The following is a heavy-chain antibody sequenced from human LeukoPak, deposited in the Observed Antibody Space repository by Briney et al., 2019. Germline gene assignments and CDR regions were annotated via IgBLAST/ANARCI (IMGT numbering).Heavy chain of an antibody. J-gene: IGHJ4*02. CDR1: GFTFSSYN. CDR2: ISSSSSYI. CDR3: GRGPTTGHFDY. D-gene: IGHD4-11*01. V-gene: IGHV3-21*01. Sequence: SGGSLRLSCAASGFTFSSYNMNWVRQAPGKGLEGVTSISSSSSYIYYEYSVKGRFTISRDNAKNSLYLQMNSRRAEDTAVYYCGRGPTTGHFDYWGQGTLVTVSS.